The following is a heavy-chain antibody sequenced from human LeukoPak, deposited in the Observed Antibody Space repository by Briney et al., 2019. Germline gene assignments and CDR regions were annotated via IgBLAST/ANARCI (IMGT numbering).Heavy chain of an antibody. CDR1: GGSISSYY. V-gene: IGHV4-59*01. Sequence: PSETLSLTCTVSGGSISSYYWSWIRQPPGKGLEWIGYIYYSGTTNYNPSLKSRVTISVDTSKNQFSLKLSSVTAADTAIYYCARESGYVYNWFDPWGQGTLVTVSS. CDR3: ARESGYVYNWFDP. CDR2: IYYSGTT. J-gene: IGHJ5*02. D-gene: IGHD5-12*01.